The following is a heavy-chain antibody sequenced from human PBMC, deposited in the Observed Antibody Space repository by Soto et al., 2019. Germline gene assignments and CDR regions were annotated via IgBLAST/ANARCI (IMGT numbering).Heavy chain of an antibody. CDR3: AAPIDTAMAFDY. CDR2: IVVGSGNT. CDR1: GFTFTSSA. D-gene: IGHD5-18*01. Sequence: ASVKVSCKASGFTFTSSAVQWVRQARGQRLGWIGWIVVGSGNTNYAQKFQERVTITRDMSTSTAYMELSGLRSEDTAVYYCAAPIDTAMAFDYWGQGTLVTVSS. V-gene: IGHV1-58*01. J-gene: IGHJ4*02.